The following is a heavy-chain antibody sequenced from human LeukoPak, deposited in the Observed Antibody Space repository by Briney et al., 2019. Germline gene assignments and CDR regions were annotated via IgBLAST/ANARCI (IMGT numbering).Heavy chain of an antibody. CDR1: GGTFSSYA. CDR2: IIPILGIA. D-gene: IGHD3-22*01. V-gene: IGHV1-69*04. J-gene: IGHJ5*02. CDR3: ANSYDSSGYYYENWFDP. Sequence: SVKVSCKASGGTFSSYAISWVRQAPGQGLEWMGRIIPILGIANYAQKFQGRVTITADKSTSTAYMELSSLRSEDTAVYYCANSYDSSGYYYENWFDPWGQGTLVTVSS.